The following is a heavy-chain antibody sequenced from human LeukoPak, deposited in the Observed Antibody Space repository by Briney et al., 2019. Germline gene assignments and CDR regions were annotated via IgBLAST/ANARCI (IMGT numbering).Heavy chain of an antibody. Sequence: GGSLRLSCAASGFTFTNHAMAWVRLAPGKGLEWVSTLSDSGASTYYADSVKGRFTISRDNSRNTMYLQMDSLRADDTGVYFCARTPNRDGYSHVDFWGQGALVTVSS. CDR3: ARTPNRDGYSHVDF. J-gene: IGHJ4*02. CDR2: LSDSGAST. CDR1: GFTFTNHA. V-gene: IGHV3-23*01. D-gene: IGHD5-24*01.